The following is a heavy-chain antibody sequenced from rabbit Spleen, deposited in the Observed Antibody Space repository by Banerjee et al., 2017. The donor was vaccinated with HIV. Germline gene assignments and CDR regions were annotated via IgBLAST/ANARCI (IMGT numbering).Heavy chain of an antibody. CDR1: GFDFSNKAV. J-gene: IGHJ4*01. CDR3: ARAYVGDYDYITSFDL. Sequence: EQLEESGGGLVKPEGSLTLTCKASGFDFSNKAVMCWVRQAPGKGLEWIACIYTGRGGDTVYASWAKGRFTISKTSSSTVTLQMTSLTAADTATYFCARAYVGDYDYITSFDLWGPGTLVTVS. CDR2: IYTGRGGDT. D-gene: IGHD2-1*01. V-gene: IGHV1S45*01.